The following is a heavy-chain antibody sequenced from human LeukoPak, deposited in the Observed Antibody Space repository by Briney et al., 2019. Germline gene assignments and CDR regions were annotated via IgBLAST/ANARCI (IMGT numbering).Heavy chain of an antibody. V-gene: IGHV1-2*02. Sequence: ASVKASCKASGDTFSDYYAHWVRQAPGHGLEWMGWINPNNGGTNYAQKLQGRVTMTRDTSISTAYMELSRLRSDDTAVYYCAIKTLGLLRKGGAMDVWGKGTTVIVSS. J-gene: IGHJ6*03. CDR2: INPNNGGT. D-gene: IGHD5-12*01. CDR3: AIKTLGLLRKGGAMDV. CDR1: GDTFSDYY.